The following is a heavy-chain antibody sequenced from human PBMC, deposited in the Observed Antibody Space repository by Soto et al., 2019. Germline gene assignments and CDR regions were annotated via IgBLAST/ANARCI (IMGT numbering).Heavy chain of an antibody. CDR2: MNPNSGNT. CDR3: ARERTRGFDP. CDR1: GYTFTRYD. V-gene: IGHV1-8*01. J-gene: IGHJ5*02. Sequence: QVHLVQSGAEVRKPGASVKVSCKASGYTFTRYDINWVRQATGQGLEWMGWMNPNSGNTAYAQKCQGRVTMTRNTSISTANMELSSLRSEDTAVYYCARERTRGFDPWGQGTLVTVSS.